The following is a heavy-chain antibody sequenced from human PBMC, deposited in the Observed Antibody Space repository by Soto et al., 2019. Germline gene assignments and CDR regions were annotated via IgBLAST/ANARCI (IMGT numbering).Heavy chain of an antibody. V-gene: IGHV3-33*01. J-gene: IGHJ4*02. CDR2: IWYDGSNK. CDR3: ARDKLRYCSSASCYEMGY. CDR1: GFTFSSYG. D-gene: IGHD2-2*01. Sequence: GGSLRLSCAASGFTFSSYGMHWVRQAPGKGLEWVAVIWYDGSNKYYADSVKGRFTISRDNSKNTLYLQMNSLRAEDTAVYYCARDKLRYCSSASCYEMGYWGQGTLVTVSS.